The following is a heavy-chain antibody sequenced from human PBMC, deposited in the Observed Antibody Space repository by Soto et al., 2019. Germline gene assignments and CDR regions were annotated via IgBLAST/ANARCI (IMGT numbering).Heavy chain of an antibody. V-gene: IGHV4-39*01. CDR2: IYYSGST. CDR1: GGSISSSSYY. J-gene: IGHJ6*02. Sequence: SETLSLTCTVSGGSISSSSYYWDWIRQPPGKGLEWIGSIYYSGSTYYNPSLKSRVTISVDTSKNQFSLKLSSVTAADTAVYYCARGSSIAGLYYGMDVWGQGTTVT. D-gene: IGHD6-6*01. CDR3: ARGSSIAGLYYGMDV.